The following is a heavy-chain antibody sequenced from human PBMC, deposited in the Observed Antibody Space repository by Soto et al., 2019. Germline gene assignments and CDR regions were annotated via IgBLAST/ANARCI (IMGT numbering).Heavy chain of an antibody. V-gene: IGHV4-34*02. CDR1: GESFIGYY. J-gene: IGHJ5*02. CDR3: ARTDIVTTNWFDP. Sequence: QVHLQQWGAGLLWPSETLSLTCAVYGESFIGYYWTWIRQPPGKGLEWIGEINHRGSTNYNPSLKSRVTMSIDTSKNQFSLKLSSVTAADTSVYYCARTDIVTTNWFDPWGQGTLVTVSA. D-gene: IGHD5-12*01. CDR2: INHRGST.